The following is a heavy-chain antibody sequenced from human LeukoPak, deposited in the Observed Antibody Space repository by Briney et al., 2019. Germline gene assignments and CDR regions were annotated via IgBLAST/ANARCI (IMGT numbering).Heavy chain of an antibody. CDR1: GYTFVDYF. V-gene: IGHV1-69-2*01. CDR3: YTPPGY. D-gene: IGHD2-2*02. J-gene: IGHJ4*02. Sequence: ASVKVSCKISGYTFVDYFMHWVRQAPGKGFEWMGLIDPEDGETKYAEKFQGRITINADTSIDTAYLELSSLTSADTAMYFCYTPPGYWGQGTLVTVSS. CDR2: IDPEDGET.